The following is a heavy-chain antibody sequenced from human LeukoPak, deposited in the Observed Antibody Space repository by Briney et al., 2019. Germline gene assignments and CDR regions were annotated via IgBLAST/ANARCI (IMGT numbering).Heavy chain of an antibody. CDR3: AGTYYYDSSGYYHYSL. J-gene: IGHJ4*02. CDR2: IYYSGST. CDR1: GGSISSYY. V-gene: IGHV4-59*01. Sequence: SETLSLTCTVSGGSISSYYWSWIRQPPGKGLEWIGYIYYSGSTNYDPSLKSRVTISVDTSKNQFSLKLSSVTAADTAVYYCAGTYYYDSSGYYHYSLWGQGTLVTVSS. D-gene: IGHD3-22*01.